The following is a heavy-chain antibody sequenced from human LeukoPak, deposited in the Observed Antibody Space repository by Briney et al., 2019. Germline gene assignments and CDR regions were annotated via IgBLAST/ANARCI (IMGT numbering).Heavy chain of an antibody. V-gene: IGHV3-48*02. CDR1: GFTFSSYS. CDR2: ISVSSTTI. D-gene: IGHD6-6*01. J-gene: IGHJ6*02. Sequence: GGSLRLSCAASGFTFSSYSMNWVRQAPGKGLEWVSYISVSSTTIYYADSVKGRFTISRDNAKNSLYLQMNSLRDEDTAVYYCAKARPAIAARVGYYYGMDVWGQGTTVTVSS. CDR3: AKARPAIAARVGYYYGMDV.